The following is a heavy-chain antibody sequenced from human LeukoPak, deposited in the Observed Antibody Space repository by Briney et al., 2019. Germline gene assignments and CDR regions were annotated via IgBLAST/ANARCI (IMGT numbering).Heavy chain of an antibody. CDR2: IYYNGSA. CDR3: ARHERSGSPVY. CDR1: GGSISNDNYN. J-gene: IGHJ4*02. D-gene: IGHD1-26*01. V-gene: IGHV4-39*01. Sequence: PSETLSLTCTVSGGSISNDNYNWGWIRQPPGEGLEWIGSIYYNGSAYYNPSLKSRITISVDTSKNQFSLKLSSVTVADTAVYYCARHERSGSPVYWGQGTLVTVSS.